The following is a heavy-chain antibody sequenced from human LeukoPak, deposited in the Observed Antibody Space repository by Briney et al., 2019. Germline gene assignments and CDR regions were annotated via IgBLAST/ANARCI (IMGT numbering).Heavy chain of an antibody. CDR2: ISSSSSTI. D-gene: IGHD3-3*01. V-gene: IGHV3-48*02. J-gene: IGHJ6*02. Sequence: PGGSLRLSCAASGFTFSSYSMNWVRQAPGKGLEWVSYISSSSSTIYSADSVKGRFTISRDNAKNSLYLQMNSLRDEDTAVYYCARDRQKTNDFWSGYSTGYYYGMDVWGQGTTVTVSS. CDR1: GFTFSSYS. CDR3: ARDRQKTNDFWSGYSTGYYYGMDV.